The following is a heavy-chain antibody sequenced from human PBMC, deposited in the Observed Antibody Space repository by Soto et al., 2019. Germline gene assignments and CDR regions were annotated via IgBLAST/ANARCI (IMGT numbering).Heavy chain of an antibody. CDR3: VRPAGRVDYFDY. J-gene: IGHJ4*02. CDR2: ISSSSSTI. V-gene: IGHV3-48*02. CDR1: GFVFSTYS. Sequence: EVQLVKSGGGLVQPGGSLRLSCAASGFVFSTYSMNWVRQAPGKGLEWVSYISSSSSTIYYADSVQGRFTISRDNAKNSLYLQVNSLRDEDTAVYYCVRPAGRVDYFDYWGQGTLVTVSS. D-gene: IGHD2-15*01.